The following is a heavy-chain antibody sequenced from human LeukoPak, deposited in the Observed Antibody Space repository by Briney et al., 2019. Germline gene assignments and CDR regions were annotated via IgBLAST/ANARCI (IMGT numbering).Heavy chain of an antibody. Sequence: SGGSLRLSCAASGYTFSRYCMHWVRQGPGKGLVWVSRINEDGSSTSYAESVRGRFTISRDNAKNTFYLQMNSLRAEDAAVYYCTTDTFGARDSWGQGTLVTVSS. V-gene: IGHV3-74*01. D-gene: IGHD3-10*01. CDR3: TTDTFGARDS. J-gene: IGHJ4*02. CDR2: INEDGSST. CDR1: GYTFSRYC.